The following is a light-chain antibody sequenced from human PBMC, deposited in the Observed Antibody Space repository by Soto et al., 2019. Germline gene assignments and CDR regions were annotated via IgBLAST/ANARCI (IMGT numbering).Light chain of an antibody. CDR3: QQAHIFPLT. CDR1: QDVNTW. Sequence: DIQMTQSPSSLSASVGDRVTITCRASQDVNTWLAWYQQKPGRAPNFLIFAASSLQSGVPSRFSGNGSGTHFTLSISSXQPEDFATYYCQQAHIFPLTFGGGTKVDIK. J-gene: IGKJ4*01. V-gene: IGKV1-12*01. CDR2: AAS.